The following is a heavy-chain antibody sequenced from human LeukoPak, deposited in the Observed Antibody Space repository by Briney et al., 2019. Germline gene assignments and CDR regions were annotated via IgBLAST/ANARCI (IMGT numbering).Heavy chain of an antibody. CDR2: ISSSSSYI. J-gene: IGHJ4*02. CDR1: GFTFSSYS. Sequence: PGGSLRLSCAASGFTFSSYSMNWVRQAPGKGLEWVSSISSSSSYIYYADSVKGRFTISRDNAKNSLYLQMNSLRAEDTAVYYCARRPIVGATKPFDYWGQGTLVTVSS. V-gene: IGHV3-21*01. D-gene: IGHD1-26*01. CDR3: ARRPIVGATKPFDY.